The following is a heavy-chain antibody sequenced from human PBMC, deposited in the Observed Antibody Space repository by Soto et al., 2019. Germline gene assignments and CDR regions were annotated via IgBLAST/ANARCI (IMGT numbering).Heavy chain of an antibody. D-gene: IGHD2-21*01. Sequence: QLQLLESGPGLVKASETLSLTCSVSGGSISTSRSYWAWIRQPPGKGLEWLANIFYSGSTFYNPSLASRVSVSVYTSKNEFSLKLTSVTAADTAVYYCARQPTTGDTDLWFDPWGQGTLVTVSS. CDR1: GGSISTSRSY. J-gene: IGHJ5*02. V-gene: IGHV4-39*01. CDR2: IFYSGST. CDR3: ARQPTTGDTDLWFDP.